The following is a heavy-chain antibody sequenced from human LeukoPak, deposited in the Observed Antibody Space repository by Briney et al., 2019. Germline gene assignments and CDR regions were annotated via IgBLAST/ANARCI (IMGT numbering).Heavy chain of an antibody. D-gene: IGHD3/OR15-3a*01. CDR3: ARGLVLDAFDI. CDR1: GGSFSGYY. CDR2: INHSGST. V-gene: IGHV4-34*01. J-gene: IGHJ3*02. Sequence: SETLSLTCAVYGGSFSGYYWSWIRQPPGKGLEWIGEINHSGSTNYNPSLKSRVTISVDTSKNQFSLKLSSVTAADTAVYYCARGLVLDAFDIWGQGTMVTVSS.